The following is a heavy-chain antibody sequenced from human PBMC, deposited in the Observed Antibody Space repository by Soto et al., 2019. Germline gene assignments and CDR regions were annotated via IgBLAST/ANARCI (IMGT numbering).Heavy chain of an antibody. J-gene: IGHJ4*02. CDR3: ARVGRGRICSGGSCYLPYFDY. CDR2: IYYSGST. CDR1: GGSISSGGYY. D-gene: IGHD2-15*01. V-gene: IGHV4-31*03. Sequence: PSETLSLTCTVSGGSISSGGYYWSWIRQHPGKGLEWIGYIYYSGSTYYNPSLKSRVTISVDTSKNQFSLKLSSVTAADTAVYYCARVGRGRICSGGSCYLPYFDYWGQGTLVTVSS.